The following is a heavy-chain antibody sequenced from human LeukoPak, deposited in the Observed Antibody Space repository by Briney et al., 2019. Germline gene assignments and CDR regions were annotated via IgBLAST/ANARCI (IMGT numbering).Heavy chain of an antibody. V-gene: IGHV3-21*01. D-gene: IGHD6-13*01. CDR3: ARGGAAAALR. Sequence: GGSLRLSCAASGFTFRNYAMSWVRQAPGKGLEWVSSITSSSSYIYYADSVKGRFTISRDNAKNSLYLQMNSLRAEDTAVYYCARGGAAAALRWGQGTLVTVSS. CDR1: GFTFRNYA. J-gene: IGHJ1*01. CDR2: ITSSSSYI.